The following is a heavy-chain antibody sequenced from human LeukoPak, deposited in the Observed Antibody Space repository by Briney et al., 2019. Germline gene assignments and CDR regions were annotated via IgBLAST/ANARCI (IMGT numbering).Heavy chain of an antibody. Sequence: TGGSLRLSCAASGFTFDDYAMHWVRQAPGKGLEWVSGISWNSGSIGYADSVKGRFTISRDNAKNSPYLQMNSLRAEDMALYYCAKDSAKLYFAAVDVWGKGTTVTVSS. CDR2: ISWNSGSI. V-gene: IGHV3-9*03. CDR3: AKDSAKLYFAAVDV. D-gene: IGHD3-3*01. J-gene: IGHJ6*04. CDR1: GFTFDDYA.